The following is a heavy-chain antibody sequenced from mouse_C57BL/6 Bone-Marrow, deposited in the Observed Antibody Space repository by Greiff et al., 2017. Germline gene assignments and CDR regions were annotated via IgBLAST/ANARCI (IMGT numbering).Heavy chain of an antibody. Sequence: VQLQQPGAELVMPGASVKLSCKASGYTFTSYWMHWVKQRPGQGLEWIGEIDPSASYTNYNQKVKGKSTLTVDKASSTAYMQLSSLTSADSAVYYCARGWRDYWGQGTTLTVSS. CDR3: ARGWRDY. CDR2: IDPSASYT. J-gene: IGHJ2*01. D-gene: IGHD3-3*01. V-gene: IGHV1-69*01. CDR1: GYTFTSYW.